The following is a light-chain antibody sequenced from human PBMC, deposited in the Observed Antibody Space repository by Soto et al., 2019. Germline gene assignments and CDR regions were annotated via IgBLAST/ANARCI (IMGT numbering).Light chain of an antibody. Sequence: EIVMTQPPATLSVSPGERATLSGRASQSGSSNFALYQQKTGQPPRRLIYGATPRAPGIPAKFSGSGSGTDFTLTISSLQSEDCAVYYSGQYYYWRLTSGGGTKVEI. CDR1: QSGSSN. CDR3: GQYYYWRLT. J-gene: IGKJ4*01. CDR2: GAT. V-gene: IGKV3-15*01.